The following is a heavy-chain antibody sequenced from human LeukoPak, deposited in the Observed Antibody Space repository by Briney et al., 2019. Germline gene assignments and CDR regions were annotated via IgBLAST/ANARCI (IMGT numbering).Heavy chain of an antibody. CDR3: ARAYSGYAHFDY. CDR2: IYYSGST. CDR1: NGSISSDTYF. V-gene: IGHV4-61*10. J-gene: IGHJ4*02. Sequence: SQTLSLTCTVSNGSISSDTYFWSWIRQPAGKGLEWIGYIYYSGSTNYNPSLKSRVTISVDTSKNQFSLKLSSVTAADTAIYYCARAYSGYAHFDYWGQGTLVTVSS. D-gene: IGHD5-12*01.